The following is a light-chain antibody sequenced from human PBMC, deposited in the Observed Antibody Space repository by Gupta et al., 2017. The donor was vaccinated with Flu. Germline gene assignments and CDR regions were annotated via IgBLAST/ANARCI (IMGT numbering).Light chain of an antibody. V-gene: IGLV3-1*01. CDR1: KLGDRY. J-gene: IGLJ3*02. Sequence: SYELTQPPSVSVSPGETASITCSGDKLGDRYVCWFQHKPGQSPVLVISQDDRRPSGIPSRFSGHNSGNTATLTISGTQAVDEADYYWQAWDTGAGVFGGGTKLTVL. CDR2: QDD. CDR3: QAWDTGAGV.